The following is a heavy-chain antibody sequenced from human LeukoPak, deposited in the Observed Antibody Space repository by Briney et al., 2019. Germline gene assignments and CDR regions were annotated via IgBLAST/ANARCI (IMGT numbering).Heavy chain of an antibody. V-gene: IGHV1-18*04. CDR3: ARDSDYSGNVNGDWFDP. CDR2: ISNYFGVT. D-gene: IGHD4-11*01. J-gene: IGHJ5*02. Sequence: GASVNVSCKASGFRFTSFGVSWVRQAPGQGLEWMGWISNYFGVTHYAEKFEDRVTMTIDTATATAYMELRSLRYDDTAIYYCARDSDYSGNVNGDWFDPWGQGTVVTVSS. CDR1: GFRFTSFG.